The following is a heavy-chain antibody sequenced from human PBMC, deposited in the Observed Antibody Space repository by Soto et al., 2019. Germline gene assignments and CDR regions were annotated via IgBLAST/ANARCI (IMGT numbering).Heavy chain of an antibody. D-gene: IGHD2-8*01. V-gene: IGHV3-49*03. CDR1: GFTFGDYA. CDR3: TRESIVLTVYALAPYFDY. Sequence: GGSLRLSCTASGFTFGDYAMSWFRQAPGKGLEWVGFIRSKAYGGTTEYAASVKGRFTISRDDSKSIAYLQMNSLKTEDTAVYYCTRESIVLTVYALAPYFDYWGQGALVTVSS. J-gene: IGHJ4*02. CDR2: IRSKAYGGTT.